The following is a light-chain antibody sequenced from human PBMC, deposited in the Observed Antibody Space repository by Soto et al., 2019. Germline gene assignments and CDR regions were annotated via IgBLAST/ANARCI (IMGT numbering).Light chain of an antibody. CDR2: ENN. V-gene: IGLV1-51*02. J-gene: IGLJ3*02. Sequence: QSVLTQPPSVSAAPGQKVTISCSGSSSNIGNNYVSWYQHLPGTAPKLLIYENNKRPSGIPDRFSGSKSDTSATLGITGLQTGDEADYYCGTWDSSLSVWVFGGGTKLTVL. CDR1: SSNIGNNY. CDR3: GTWDSSLSVWV.